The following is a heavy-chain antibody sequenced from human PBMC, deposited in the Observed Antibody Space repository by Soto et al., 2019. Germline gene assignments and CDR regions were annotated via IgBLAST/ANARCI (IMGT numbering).Heavy chain of an antibody. CDR2: IGTAGDT. Sequence: GGSLRLSGEASGFTFSGFDMHWVRQPTGKGLEWVSTIGTAGDTYYAVSVKGRFTISRDNAKNPWSLQMNSLRAGDTAVYFCARGQDVGDHCFDSLGQGTQLTVSS. CDR3: ARGQDVGDHCFDS. J-gene: IGHJ4*02. CDR1: GFTFSGFD. V-gene: IGHV3-13*01. D-gene: IGHD2-21*01.